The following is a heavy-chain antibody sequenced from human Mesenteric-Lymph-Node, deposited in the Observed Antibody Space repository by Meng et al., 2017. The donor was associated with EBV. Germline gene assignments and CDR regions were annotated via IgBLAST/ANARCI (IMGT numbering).Heavy chain of an antibody. CDR3: ARQYGSSFDY. V-gene: IGHV4-39*01. Sequence: LQLPESAPGLVRPSGTLPLLCTVSSDSISSTSYHWGWIRQPPGKGLEWIGSIYYSGTTYFNPSLESRVSISVDTSKKQFSLRLTSVTAADTAVYYCARQYGSSFDYWGQGTLVTVSS. CDR2: IYYSGTT. CDR1: SDSISSTSYH. D-gene: IGHD3-10*01. J-gene: IGHJ4*02.